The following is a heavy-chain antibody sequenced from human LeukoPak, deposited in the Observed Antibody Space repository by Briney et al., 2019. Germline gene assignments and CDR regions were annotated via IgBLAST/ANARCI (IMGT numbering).Heavy chain of an antibody. CDR3: ARVSDCTSTSCLSYYFDY. Sequence: SAKVSCKASGGTFSNYAISWVRQAPGQGLEWMGGIIPIFGTTNYAQKFQGRVTITADESTSTAYMELSSLRSEDTAVYYCARVSDCTSTSCLSYYFDYWGQGTLVTVSS. CDR1: GGTFSNYA. CDR2: IIPIFGTT. J-gene: IGHJ4*02. D-gene: IGHD2-2*01. V-gene: IGHV1-69*13.